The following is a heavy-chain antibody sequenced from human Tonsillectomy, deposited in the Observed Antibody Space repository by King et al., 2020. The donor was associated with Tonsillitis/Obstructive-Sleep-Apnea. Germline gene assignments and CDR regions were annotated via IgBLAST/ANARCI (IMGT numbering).Heavy chain of an antibody. CDR2: ISTSGGST. J-gene: IGHJ4*02. Sequence: VQLVESGGGLVQPGGSLRLSCAASGFSFSSYVMSWVRQAPGKGLEWVSAISTSGGSTYYADSVKGRFTISRDSSNNALYLQMNSLTTEDTALYYCARVPQGSNPSCHRVDYWGQGTLVTVSS. V-gene: IGHV3-23*04. CDR3: ARVPQGSNPSCHRVDY. CDR1: GFSFSSYV. D-gene: IGHD2-2*01.